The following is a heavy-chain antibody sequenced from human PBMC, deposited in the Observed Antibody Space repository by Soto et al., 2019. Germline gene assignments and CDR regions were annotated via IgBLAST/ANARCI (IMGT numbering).Heavy chain of an antibody. CDR1: GFTFSNFE. CDR3: AKDRGIAAARNRFDP. V-gene: IGHV3-23*01. J-gene: IGHJ5*02. D-gene: IGHD6-13*01. CDR2: INTAGSTK. Sequence: PGESLKISCAASGFTFSNFEMHWVRQAPGKGLEWVSYINTAGSTKYYADSVKGRFTISRDNSKNTLYLQMNSLRAEDTAVYYCAKDRGIAAARNRFDPWGQGTLVTVSS.